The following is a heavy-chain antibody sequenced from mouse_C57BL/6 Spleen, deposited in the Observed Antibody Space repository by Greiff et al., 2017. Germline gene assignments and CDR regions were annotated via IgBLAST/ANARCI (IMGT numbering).Heavy chain of an antibody. D-gene: IGHD2-5*01. J-gene: IGHJ3*01. CDR1: GFNIKDCY. CDR2: IDPEDGDT. Sequence: EVKLVESGAELVRPGASVKLSCTASGFNIKDCYMHWVKQRPEQGLEWIGRIDPEDGDTEYAPKFQGKATMTPDTSFNTAYLQLSSLTSEDTAVYYCTSPYYSNPWFAYWGQGTLVTVSA. CDR3: TSPYYSNPWFAY. V-gene: IGHV14-1*01.